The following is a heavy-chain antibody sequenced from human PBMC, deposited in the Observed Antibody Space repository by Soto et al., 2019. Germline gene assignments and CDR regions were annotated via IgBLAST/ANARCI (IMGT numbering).Heavy chain of an antibody. Sequence: ASVKVSCKASGYTFTSYAMHWVRQAPGQRLEWMGWINAGNGNTKYSQKFQGRVTITRDTTASTAYMELSSLRSEDTAVYYCATSVIPIAAAGAFDIWGQGTMVTVSS. CDR1: GYTFTSYA. D-gene: IGHD6-13*01. CDR2: INAGNGNT. CDR3: ATSVIPIAAAGAFDI. J-gene: IGHJ3*02. V-gene: IGHV1-3*01.